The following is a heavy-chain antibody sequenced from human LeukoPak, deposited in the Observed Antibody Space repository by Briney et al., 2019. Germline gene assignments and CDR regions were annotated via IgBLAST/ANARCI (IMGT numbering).Heavy chain of an antibody. CDR3: ASTRGAAGNYYYYMDV. CDR2: IYYSGST. CDR1: GGSISSYY. V-gene: IGHV4-59*08. Sequence: SETLSLTCTVSGGSISSYYWSWIRQPPGKGLEWIGYIYYSGSTNYNPSLKSRVTISVDTSKNQFSLKLSSVTAADTAVYYCASTRGAAGNYYYYMDVWGKGTTVTVSS. J-gene: IGHJ6*03. D-gene: IGHD6-13*01.